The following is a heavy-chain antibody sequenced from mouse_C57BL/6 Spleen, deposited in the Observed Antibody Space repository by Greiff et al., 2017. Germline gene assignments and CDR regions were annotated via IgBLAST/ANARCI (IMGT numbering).Heavy chain of an antibody. CDR1: GFSLTSYG. Sequence: VKLMESGPGLVAPSQSLSITCTVSGFSLTSYGVSWVRQPPGKGLEWLGVIWGDGSTNYHSALISSLSISKDNYKSQVFLKLNSLQTDYTATYYCAKTRAMGLFDYWGQGTTLTVSS. J-gene: IGHJ2*01. CDR2: IWGDGST. CDR3: AKTRAMGLFDY. D-gene: IGHD1-1*02. V-gene: IGHV2-3*01.